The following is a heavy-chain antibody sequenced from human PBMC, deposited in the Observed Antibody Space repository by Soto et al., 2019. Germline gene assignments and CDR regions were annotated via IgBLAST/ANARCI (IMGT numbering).Heavy chain of an antibody. CDR3: AGDFVVVVPAAAAPMDV. CDR2: ISSSSSYI. Sequence: PGGSLRLSCAASGFTFSSYSMNWVRQAPGKGLEWVSSISSSSSYIYYADSVKGRFTISRDNAKNSLYLQMNSLRAEDTAVYYCAGDFVVVVPAAAAPMDVWGKGTTVTVSS. V-gene: IGHV3-21*01. CDR1: GFTFSSYS. J-gene: IGHJ6*03. D-gene: IGHD2-2*01.